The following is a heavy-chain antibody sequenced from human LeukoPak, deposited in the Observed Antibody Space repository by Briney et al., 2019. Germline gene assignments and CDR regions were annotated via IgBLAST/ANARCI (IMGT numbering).Heavy chain of an antibody. CDR2: IIPIFGTA. D-gene: IGHD6-19*01. V-gene: IGHV1-69*13. J-gene: IGHJ3*02. Sequence: GASVKVSCKASGGTFSSYAISWVRQAPGQGLEWLGGIIPIFGTANYAQKFQGRVTITADESTSTAYMELSSLRSEDTAVYYCARDPPEYSSAWHAFHIWGQGTMVTVSS. CDR1: GGTFSSYA. CDR3: ARDPPEYSSAWHAFHI.